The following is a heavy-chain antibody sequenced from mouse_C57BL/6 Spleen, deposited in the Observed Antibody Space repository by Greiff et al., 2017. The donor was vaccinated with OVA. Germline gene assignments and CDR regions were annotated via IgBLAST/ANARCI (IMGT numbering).Heavy chain of an antibody. CDR3: ARDARSSFYWYFDV. CDR1: GFTFSDFY. CDR2: SRNKANDYTT. D-gene: IGHD1-1*01. J-gene: IGHJ1*03. V-gene: IGHV7-1*01. Sequence: EVQGVESGGGLVQSGRSLRLSCATSGFTFSDFYMEWVRQAPGKGLEWIAASRNKANDYTTEYSASVKGRFIVSRDTSQSILYLQMNALRAEDTAIYYCARDARSSFYWYFDVWGTGTTVTVSS.